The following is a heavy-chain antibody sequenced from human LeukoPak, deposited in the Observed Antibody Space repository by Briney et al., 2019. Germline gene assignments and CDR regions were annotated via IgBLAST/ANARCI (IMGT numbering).Heavy chain of an antibody. CDR1: GGSISSYY. CDR2: IYYSGST. V-gene: IGHV4-59*12. Sequence: SETLSLTCTVSGGSISSYYWSWIRQPPGKGLEWIGYIYYSGSTNYNPSLKSRVTISVDTSKNQFSLKLSSVTAADTAVYYCARDGRIAAAVLFDYWGQGTLVTVSS. J-gene: IGHJ4*02. CDR3: ARDGRIAAAVLFDY. D-gene: IGHD6-13*01.